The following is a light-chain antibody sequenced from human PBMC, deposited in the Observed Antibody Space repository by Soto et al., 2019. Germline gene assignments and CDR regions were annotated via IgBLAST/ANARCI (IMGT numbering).Light chain of an antibody. Sequence: EIVLTQSPGTLSLTPGERATLSCRASQSVGSNFLAWYQQKPGQAPRLLIYNASNRATGIPDRFSGSGSGTEFTLTISSLQSEDFAVYYCQQYNNWPPTFAQGTKVDI. J-gene: IGKJ1*01. V-gene: IGKV3D-15*01. CDR1: QSVGSN. CDR2: NAS. CDR3: QQYNNWPPT.